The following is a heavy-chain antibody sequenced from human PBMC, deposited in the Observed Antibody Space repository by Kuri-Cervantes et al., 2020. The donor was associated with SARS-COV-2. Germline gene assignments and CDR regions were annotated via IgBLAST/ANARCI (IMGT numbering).Heavy chain of an antibody. CDR2: IYHRGSS. CDR3: ARRREITGGIYYYYYYMDV. J-gene: IGHJ6*03. CDR1: GYSISSGYY. Sequence: GSLRLSCAVSGYSISSGYYWGWIRQPPGKGLEWIGIIYHRGSSYYNPSLRSRVTVSVDTSKNQFSLKLSSVTAADTAVYYCARRREITGGIYYYYYYMDVWGKGTTVTVSS. V-gene: IGHV4-38-2*01. D-gene: IGHD7-27*01.